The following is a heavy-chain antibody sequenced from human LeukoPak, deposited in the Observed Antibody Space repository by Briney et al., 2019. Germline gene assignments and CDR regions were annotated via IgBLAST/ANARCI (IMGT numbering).Heavy chain of an antibody. CDR1: GFTFDDYT. D-gene: IGHD2-15*01. CDR2: ISWDGGST. Sequence: GGSLRLSCAASGFTFDDYTLHWVRQAPGKGLEWVSLISWDGGSTYYADSVKGRFTISRDNAKNSLYLQMNSLRAEDTAVYYCASGYCSGGSCYSIHPFDYWGQGTLVTVSS. CDR3: ASGYCSGGSCYSIHPFDY. V-gene: IGHV3-43*01. J-gene: IGHJ4*02.